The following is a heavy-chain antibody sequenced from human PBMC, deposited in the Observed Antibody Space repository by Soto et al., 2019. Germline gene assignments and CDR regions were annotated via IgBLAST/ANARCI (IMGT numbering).Heavy chain of an antibody. CDR1: GGSFIGYY. Sequence: SETLSLTCAVYGGSFIGYYWIWIRQAPGKGLDWIGEINHSGSTNYNPSLKSRVTISVDTSKNQFSLKLSSVTAADTAVYYCARILITMVRGVTLYYYYYGMDVWGQGTTVTVSS. D-gene: IGHD3-10*01. V-gene: IGHV4-34*01. CDR2: INHSGST. J-gene: IGHJ6*02. CDR3: ARILITMVRGVTLYYYYYGMDV.